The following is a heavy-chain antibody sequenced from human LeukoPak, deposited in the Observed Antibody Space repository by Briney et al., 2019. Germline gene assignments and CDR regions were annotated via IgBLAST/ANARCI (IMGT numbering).Heavy chain of an antibody. V-gene: IGHV4-4*09. CDR3: ARLVYSLDGSGYNWFDP. CDR1: GGAISSNY. J-gene: IGHJ5*02. Sequence: SETLSPTCAVSGGAISSNYWSWIRQPPGKGLEWIGYIHTSGSTNYIPSLKSRVTISVDTSKNQFSLKLSSVTAADTAVYYCARLVYSLDGSGYNWFDPWGQGTLVTVSS. D-gene: IGHD2-15*01. CDR2: IHTSGST.